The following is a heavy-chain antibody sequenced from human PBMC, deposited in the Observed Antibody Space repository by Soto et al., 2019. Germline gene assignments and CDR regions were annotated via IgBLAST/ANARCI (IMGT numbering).Heavy chain of an antibody. CDR2: IIPILGIA. V-gene: IGHV1-69*08. CDR3: ARDIGTAVAYYYGMDV. J-gene: IGHJ6*02. D-gene: IGHD6-19*01. Sequence: QVQLVQSGAEVKKPGSSVKVSCKASGGTFSSYTISWVRQAPGQGLEWMGRIIPILGIANYAQKFQGRVTITADKSPSTAYMELSSLRSEDTAVYYCARDIGTAVAYYYGMDVWGQGTKVTVSS. CDR1: GGTFSSYT.